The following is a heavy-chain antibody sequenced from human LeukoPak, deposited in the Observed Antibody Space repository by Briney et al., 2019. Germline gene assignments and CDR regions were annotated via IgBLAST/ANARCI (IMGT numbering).Heavy chain of an antibody. D-gene: IGHD6-13*01. CDR1: GYSFTSYG. V-gene: IGHV1-18*01. CDR3: ARGSSSLDV. Sequence: RASVKVSCKASGYSFTSYGISWVRQAPGQGLEWMGWISVYNGNTNYAQKLQGRVTMTTDTSTSTAHMELSSLRSEDTAVYYCARGSSSLDVWGKGTTVAVSS. CDR2: ISVYNGNT. J-gene: IGHJ6*04.